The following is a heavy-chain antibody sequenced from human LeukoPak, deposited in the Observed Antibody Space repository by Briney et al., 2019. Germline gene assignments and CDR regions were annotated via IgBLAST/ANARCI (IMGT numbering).Heavy chain of an antibody. D-gene: IGHD2-8*01. V-gene: IGHV1-18*01. J-gene: IGHJ4*02. CDR3: ARDGHLGYCTNGVCYYVDY. Sequence: ASVKVSCKASGYTFSNYGINWVRQVPGQGLEWMGWISAFHGSTNYAQKFQGRVTMTTDTSTSTAFMELRSLRSDDTAVYYCARDGHLGYCTNGVCYYVDYWGQGTLVTVSS. CDR1: GYTFSNYG. CDR2: ISAFHGST.